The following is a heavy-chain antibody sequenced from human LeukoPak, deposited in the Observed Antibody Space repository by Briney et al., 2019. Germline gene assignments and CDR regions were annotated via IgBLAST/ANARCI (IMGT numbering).Heavy chain of an antibody. D-gene: IGHD4-17*01. CDR2: ISAYSGNT. CDR3: ARTHTNDYGDYPLQYSFDY. V-gene: IGHV1-18*01. J-gene: IGHJ4*02. Sequence: HVASVKVSCKASGYTFSNYGISWVRQAPGQGLEWMGWISAYSGNTNYAQNFQGRVTMTTDTSTSTAYMELRSLRSDDTAMYYCARTHTNDYGDYPLQYSFDYWGQGTLVTVSS. CDR1: GYTFSNYG.